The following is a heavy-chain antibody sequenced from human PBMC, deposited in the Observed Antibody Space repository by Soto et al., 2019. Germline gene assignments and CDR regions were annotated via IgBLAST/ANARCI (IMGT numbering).Heavy chain of an antibody. D-gene: IGHD3-22*01. Sequence: QVQLVESGGGVVQPGRSLRLSCAASGFTFSSYAMHWVRQAPGKGLEWVAVISYDGSNKYYADSVKGRFTISRDNSKNTLYLQMNSLRAEDTDVYYCARDEYYYDSSGLTFDYWGQGNLVTVS. CDR2: ISYDGSNK. CDR1: GFTFSSYA. J-gene: IGHJ4*02. V-gene: IGHV3-30-3*01. CDR3: ARDEYYYDSSGLTFDY.